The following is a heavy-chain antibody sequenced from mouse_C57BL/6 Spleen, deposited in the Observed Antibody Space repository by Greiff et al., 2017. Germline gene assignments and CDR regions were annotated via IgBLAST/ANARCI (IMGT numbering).Heavy chain of an antibody. CDR2: IDPANGNT. J-gene: IGHJ4*01. Sequence: EVQLVESVAELVRPGASVKLSCTASGFNIKNTYMHWVKQRPEQGLEWIGRIDPANGNTTYAPKFPGKATITADTASNTAYLQLSSLTSEDTAIYYCARGEISSLAMDYWGQGPSVTVSS. V-gene: IGHV14-3*01. CDR1: GFNIKNTY. CDR3: ARGEISSLAMDY.